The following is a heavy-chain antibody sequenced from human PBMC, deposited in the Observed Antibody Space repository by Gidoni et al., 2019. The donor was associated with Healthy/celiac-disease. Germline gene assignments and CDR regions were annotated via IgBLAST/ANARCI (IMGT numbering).Heavy chain of an antibody. D-gene: IGHD2-2*01. Sequence: EVQLVESGGGLVTPGVSLRLSCAASGFSCSSYSMNWVRQAPGKGLAWVSSIISSSRYIYYADSVTGRFTISSDNAKNSLYLQMNSLRAEDTAVYYCARDSPPSPEYLPLFDYWGQGTLVTVSS. CDR3: ARDSPPSPEYLPLFDY. J-gene: IGHJ4*02. CDR1: GFSCSSYS. CDR2: IISSSRYI. V-gene: IGHV3-21*01.